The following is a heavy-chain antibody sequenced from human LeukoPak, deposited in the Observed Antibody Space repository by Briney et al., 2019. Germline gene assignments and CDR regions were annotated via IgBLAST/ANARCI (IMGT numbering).Heavy chain of an antibody. V-gene: IGHV1-18*01. D-gene: IGHD3-9*01. J-gene: IGHJ3*02. CDR3: ARDTLAEYDILTGYYRDAFDI. CDR1: GYTFTSYG. Sequence: ASVKVSCKASGYTFTSYGISWVRQAPGQGLEWMGWISAYNGNTNYAQKLQGRVTMATDTSTSTAYMELRSLRSDDTAVYYCARDTLAEYDILTGYYRDAFDIWGQGTMVTVSS. CDR2: ISAYNGNT.